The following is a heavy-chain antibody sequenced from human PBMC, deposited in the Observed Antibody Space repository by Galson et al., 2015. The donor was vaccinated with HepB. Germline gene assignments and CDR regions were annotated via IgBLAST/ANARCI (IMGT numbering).Heavy chain of an antibody. CDR3: ARDEPNYDILTGYYAANAFDI. Sequence: SLRLSCAASGFTFSSYWMSWVRQAPGKGLEWVANIKQDGSERYYVDSVKGRFTISRDNAKNSLYLQMNSLRAEDTAVYYCARDEPNYDILTGYYAANAFDIWGQGTMVTVSS. D-gene: IGHD3-9*01. CDR2: IKQDGSER. J-gene: IGHJ3*02. V-gene: IGHV3-7*03. CDR1: GFTFSSYW.